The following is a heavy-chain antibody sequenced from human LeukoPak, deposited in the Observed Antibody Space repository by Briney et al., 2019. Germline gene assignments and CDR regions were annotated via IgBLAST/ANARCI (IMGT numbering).Heavy chain of an antibody. D-gene: IGHD5-24*01. V-gene: IGHV1-2*06. J-gene: IGHJ3*02. CDR1: GYTFTGYY. CDR3: ARDVDGGTIITGAFDI. CDR2: INPNSGGT. Sequence: ASVKVSCKASGYTFTGYYMHWVRQAPGQGLEWMGRINPNSGGTNYAQKFQGRVTMTRDTSISTAYMELSRLRSDDTAVYYCARDVDGGTIITGAFDIWGQGTMVIVSS.